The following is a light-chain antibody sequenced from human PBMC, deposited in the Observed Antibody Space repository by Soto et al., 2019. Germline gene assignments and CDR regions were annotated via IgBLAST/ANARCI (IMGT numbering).Light chain of an antibody. V-gene: IGKV1-27*01. Sequence: DIQMTQSPTSLSASVGDRVTITCRASQSISNFVAWYQQKPGKAPKLLIYATSTLQSGIPTRFSGSGSGTDFTLPIKSVQHAVGASYFCQKSSSVPVFGPGTKVEIK. J-gene: IGKJ3*01. CDR2: ATS. CDR3: QKSSSVPV. CDR1: QSISNF.